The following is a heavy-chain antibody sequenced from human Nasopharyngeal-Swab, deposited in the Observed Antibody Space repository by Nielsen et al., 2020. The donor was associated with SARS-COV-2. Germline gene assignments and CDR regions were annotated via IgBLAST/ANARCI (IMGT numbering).Heavy chain of an antibody. Sequence: WVRQAPGQGHEWMGWISAYNGNTNYAQKVQGRVTMTTDTSTSTAYMELRSLRSDDTAVYYCARRNYYDSSGHYSGLTDYWGQGTLVTVSS. D-gene: IGHD3-22*01. J-gene: IGHJ4*02. V-gene: IGHV1-18*01. CDR2: ISAYNGNT. CDR3: ARRNYYDSSGHYSGLTDY.